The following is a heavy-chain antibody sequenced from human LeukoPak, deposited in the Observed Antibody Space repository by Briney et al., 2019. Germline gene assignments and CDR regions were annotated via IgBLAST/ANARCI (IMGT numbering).Heavy chain of an antibody. D-gene: IGHD6-6*01. CDR1: GGSIRSYY. V-gene: IGHV4-59*08. CDR3: AGHPLSRPFEY. J-gene: IGHJ4*02. CDR2: VFHTGDT. Sequence: SETLSLTCTVSGGSIRSYYWSWIRRPPGKGVEWIGYVFHTGDTNYNPSLKGRGTISADTSKNQFSLKISSVTAADTAVYYCAGHPLSRPFEYWGQGTLVTVSS.